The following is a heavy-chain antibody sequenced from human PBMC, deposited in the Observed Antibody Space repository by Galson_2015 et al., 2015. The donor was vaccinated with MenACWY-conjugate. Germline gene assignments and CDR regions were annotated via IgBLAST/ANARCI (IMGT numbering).Heavy chain of an antibody. CDR2: IKQDGSEK. CDR1: GFTFSSFW. CDR3: ARGGATGGAFRY. J-gene: IGHJ4*02. D-gene: IGHD2-21*01. Sequence: SLRLSCAASGFTFSSFWMSWVRQAPGKGLECVANIKQDGSEKYYVDSVKGRFTISRDNAQNLLYLQINSLRAEDTAVYYCARGGATGGAFRYWGQGTLVTVSS. V-gene: IGHV3-7*03.